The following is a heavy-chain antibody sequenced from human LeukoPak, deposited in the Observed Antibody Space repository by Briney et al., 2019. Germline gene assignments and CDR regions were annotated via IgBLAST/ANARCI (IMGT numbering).Heavy chain of an antibody. CDR3: ARDRSTGSGDWDY. Sequence: PSQTLSLTCTVSGDSISSGGYYWSWIRQPPGKGLEWIGYIYDSGSTYYNPSLKSRVTISVDRSKNQLSLKLSSVTAADTAVYYCARDRSTGSGDWDYWGQGTLVTVSS. D-gene: IGHD2-21*01. V-gene: IGHV4-30-2*01. CDR1: GDSISSGGYY. J-gene: IGHJ4*02. CDR2: IYDSGST.